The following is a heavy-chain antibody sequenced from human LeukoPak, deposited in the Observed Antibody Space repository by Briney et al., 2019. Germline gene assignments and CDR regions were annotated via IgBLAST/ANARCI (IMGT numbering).Heavy chain of an antibody. V-gene: IGHV3-7*01. CDR3: ARDDGRRSIDF. CDR1: GFTFSYYW. Sequence: PGGSLRLSCAGSGFTFSYYWMSWVRQAPGKGLELVAKIKPDGNEKYCVESVEGRLTISRDNAKNSLYLQMDSLRVDDTAVYYCARDDGRRSIDFWGQGTLVTVSS. CDR2: IKPDGNEK. D-gene: IGHD4-17*01. J-gene: IGHJ4*02.